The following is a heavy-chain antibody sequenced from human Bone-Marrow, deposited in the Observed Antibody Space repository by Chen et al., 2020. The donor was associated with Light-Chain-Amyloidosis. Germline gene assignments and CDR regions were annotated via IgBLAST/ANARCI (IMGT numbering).Heavy chain of an antibody. CDR2: ISYDANRD. V-gene: IGHV3-30*18. Sequence: LVESGGGLVQPGGSLRLSCAASGFTFSSYGIFWVRQAPGKGLEWVALISYDANRDFYADSVKGRFTVSRDNSKNTLYLQMNSLXIEDTAVYYCAKARLYSGSYWGIVDYWGQGTLVTVSS. CDR1: GFTFSSYG. CDR3: AKARLYSGSYWGIVDY. D-gene: IGHD1-26*01. J-gene: IGHJ4*02.